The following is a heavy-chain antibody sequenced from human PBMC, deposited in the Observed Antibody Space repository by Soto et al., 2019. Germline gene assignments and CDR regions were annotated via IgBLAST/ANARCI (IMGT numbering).Heavy chain of an antibody. CDR3: AKGRGTGTADFDC. CDR1: GFTFSGYV. V-gene: IGHV3-23*01. Sequence: XGSLRLSCVAAGFTFSGYVMSWVRQAPGEGLEWVSIISVSGVTEQYADSVKGRFTVSRDNSKNTLYLQMNLLRAEDTAVYYCAKGRGTGTADFDCWGHGTLVTVSS. CDR2: ISVSGVTE. J-gene: IGHJ4*01. D-gene: IGHD3-9*01.